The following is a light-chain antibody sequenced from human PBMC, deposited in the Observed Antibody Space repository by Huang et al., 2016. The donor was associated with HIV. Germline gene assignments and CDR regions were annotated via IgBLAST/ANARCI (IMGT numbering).Light chain of an antibody. J-gene: IGKJ1*01. CDR3: QESYSLLWT. CDR2: AAS. Sequence: DIQMTPSPSSLSASVGDRVTITCRASQTISRYLSWYQQKPGKAPHLLIFAASSLQSGVPSRFSGSGSGTNFTLTISTLQPEDFATYYCQESYSLLWTFGQGTKVDIK. CDR1: QTISRY. V-gene: IGKV1-39*01.